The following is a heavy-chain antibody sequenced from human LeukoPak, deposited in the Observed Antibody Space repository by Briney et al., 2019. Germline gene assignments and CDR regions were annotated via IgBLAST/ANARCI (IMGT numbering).Heavy chain of an antibody. CDR1: GGSISSGGYY. D-gene: IGHD2-2*01. CDR2: IYYSGST. Sequence: SETLSLTCTVSGGSISSGGYYWSWIRQPPGKGLEWIGYIYYSGSTNYNPSLKSRVTISVDTSKNQFSLKLSSVTAADTAVYYCARTDIVVVPAATGIYYYYYGMDVWGQGTTVTVSS. CDR3: ARTDIVVVPAATGIYYYYYGMDV. J-gene: IGHJ6*02. V-gene: IGHV4-61*08.